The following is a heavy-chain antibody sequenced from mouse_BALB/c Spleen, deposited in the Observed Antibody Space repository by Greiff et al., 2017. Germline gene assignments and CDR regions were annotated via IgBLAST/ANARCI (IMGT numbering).Heavy chain of an antibody. CDR3: ARNYGSSYGYFDV. J-gene: IGHJ1*01. D-gene: IGHD1-1*01. Sequence: QVQLKESGAELVRPGVSVKFSCKGSGYTFTDYAMHWVKQSHAKSLEWIGVISTYYGDASYNQKFKGKATMTVDKSSSTAYMELARLTSEDSAIYHCARNYGSSYGYFDVWGAGTTVTVSS. V-gene: IGHV1S137*01. CDR2: ISTYYGDA. CDR1: GYTFTDYA.